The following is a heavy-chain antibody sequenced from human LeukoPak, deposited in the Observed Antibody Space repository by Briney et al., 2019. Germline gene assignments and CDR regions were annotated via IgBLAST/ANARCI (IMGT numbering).Heavy chain of an antibody. V-gene: IGHV4-61*02. CDR2: SYTSGST. D-gene: IGHD6-19*01. J-gene: IGHJ3*02. CDR1: GGSISSGSYY. Sequence: PSQTLSLTCTVSGGSISSGSYYWSWIRQPAGKGLEWIGRSYTSGSTNYNPSLKSRVTISVDTSKNQFSLKLSSVTAADTAVYYCARLEQWLVHAFDIWGQGTVVTVSS. CDR3: ARLEQWLVHAFDI.